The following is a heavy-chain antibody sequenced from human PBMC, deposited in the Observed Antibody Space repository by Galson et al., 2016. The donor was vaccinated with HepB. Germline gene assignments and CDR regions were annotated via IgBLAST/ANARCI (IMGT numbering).Heavy chain of an antibody. V-gene: IGHV3-48*02. D-gene: IGHD2-2*01. CDR3: ARVCRRGSTSCYLYYYGMDV. CDR2: ISSSSSTI. Sequence: SLRLPCAASGFTFSSYSMNWVRQAPGKGLEWVSYISSSSSTIHSADSVKGRFTISRDNAKNSLSLQMNSLRDEYTAVYYCARVCRRGSTSCYLYYYGMDVWGQGTTVTVSS. J-gene: IGHJ6*02. CDR1: GFTFSSYS.